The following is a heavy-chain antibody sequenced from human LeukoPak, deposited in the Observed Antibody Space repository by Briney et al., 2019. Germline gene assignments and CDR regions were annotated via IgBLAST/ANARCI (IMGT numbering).Heavy chain of an antibody. Sequence: SSETLSLTCTVSGGSISSSSYYWGWIRQPPGKGLEWIGSIYYSGSTYYNPSLKSRVTISVDTSKNQFSLKLSSVTAADTAVYYCARKVAATHSFGYWGQGTLVTVSS. D-gene: IGHD2-15*01. CDR3: ARKVAATHSFGY. CDR2: IYYSGST. J-gene: IGHJ4*02. CDR1: GGSISSSSYY. V-gene: IGHV4-39*01.